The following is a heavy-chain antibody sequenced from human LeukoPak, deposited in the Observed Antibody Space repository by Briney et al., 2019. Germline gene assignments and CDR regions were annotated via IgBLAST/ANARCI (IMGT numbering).Heavy chain of an antibody. D-gene: IGHD2-8*01. CDR3: ARGHSYCTNGVCSPNWFDP. Sequence: GGSLRLSCATSGFNFSDSRMTWVRQAPGKGLQWVANINRDGTEKHFLDSVEGRFTISRDNARKSLYLLMNSLRPQDTAVYYCARGHSYCTNGVCSPNWFDPWGQGTLVTVSS. CDR1: GFNFSDSR. J-gene: IGHJ5*02. CDR2: INRDGTEK. V-gene: IGHV3-7*02.